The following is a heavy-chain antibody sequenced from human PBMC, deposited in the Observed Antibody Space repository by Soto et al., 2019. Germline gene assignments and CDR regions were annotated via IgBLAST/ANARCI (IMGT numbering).Heavy chain of an antibody. D-gene: IGHD1-7*01. CDR1: GFDFSNYN. Sequence: PGGSLRLSCVGSGFDFSNYNMNWVRQAPGKGLEWVSSISSRSNYIYYTDSLKGRFTISRDNTKNSVYLQLSSLRAEGSALYYCASDDGMWNLDIDVWGPGTTVTVSS. V-gene: IGHV3-21*01. CDR3: ASDDGMWNLDIDV. J-gene: IGHJ6*02. CDR2: ISSRSNYI.